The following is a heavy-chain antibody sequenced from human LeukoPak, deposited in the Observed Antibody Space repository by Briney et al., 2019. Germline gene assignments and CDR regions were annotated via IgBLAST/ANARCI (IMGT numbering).Heavy chain of an antibody. D-gene: IGHD3-3*01. J-gene: IGHJ6*03. CDR3: ARGTFGVVISSLGYYYMDV. CDR1: GGSFSGYY. V-gene: IGHV4-34*01. Sequence: SETLSLTCAVSGGSFSGYYWSWIRQPPGKGLEWIGEINHSGSTNYNPSLKSRVTISVDTSKNQFSLKLGSVTAADTAVYYCARGTFGVVISSLGYYYMDVWGKGTTVTVSS. CDR2: INHSGST.